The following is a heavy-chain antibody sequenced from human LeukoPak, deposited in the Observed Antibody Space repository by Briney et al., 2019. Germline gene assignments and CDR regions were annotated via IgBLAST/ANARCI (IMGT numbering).Heavy chain of an antibody. CDR3: AREAVGYFVY. CDR1: GFTFSSYA. J-gene: IGHJ4*02. CDR2: ISYDGSNK. V-gene: IGHV3-30*04. Sequence: GGSLRLSCAASGFTFSSYAMHWVRQAPGKGLEWVAVISYDGSNKYCADSVKGRFTISRDNSKNTLYLQMNSLRAEDTAVYYCAREAVGYFVYWGQGTLVTVSS.